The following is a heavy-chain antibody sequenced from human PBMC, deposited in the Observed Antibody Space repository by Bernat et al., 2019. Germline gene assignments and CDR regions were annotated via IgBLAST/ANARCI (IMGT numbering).Heavy chain of an antibody. Sequence: QVQLVESGGGVVQPGRSLRLSCAASGFTFRTYAMHWVRQAPGKGLEWVAVISYDGTSKYYADSVKGRFTISRDNSKNTLYLQMNSLRVEDTAVYYCARTYYYESSGPFMDVWGQGTTVTVSS. D-gene: IGHD3-22*01. J-gene: IGHJ6*02. CDR2: ISYDGTSK. V-gene: IGHV3-30-3*01. CDR3: ARTYYYESSGPFMDV. CDR1: GFTFRTYA.